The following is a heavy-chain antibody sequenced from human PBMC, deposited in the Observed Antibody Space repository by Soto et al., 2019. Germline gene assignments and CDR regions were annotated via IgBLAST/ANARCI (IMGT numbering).Heavy chain of an antibody. CDR2: INHSGST. D-gene: IGHD3-10*01. CDR3: ARIRMVRGVITASY. V-gene: IGHV4-34*01. CDR1: GGSFSGYY. Sequence: SETLSLTCAVYGGSFSGYYWSWIRQPPGKGLEWIGEINHSGSTNYNPSLKSRVTISVDTSKNQYSLKLSSVTAADTVVYCCARIRMVRGVITASYWGQGTLVTVSS. J-gene: IGHJ4*02.